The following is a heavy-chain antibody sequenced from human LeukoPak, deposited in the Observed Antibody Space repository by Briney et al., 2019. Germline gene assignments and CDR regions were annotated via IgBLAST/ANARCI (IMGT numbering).Heavy chain of an antibody. V-gene: IGHV3-30*04. Sequence: GRSLRLSCAASGFTFSLYTMHWVRQAPGKGLEWVALISHDGNNEYYADSVRGRFTISRDNSENTVHLQMNTLRSEDTAVYFCARPIVVVPAAIEWGYYYYYMDVWGKGTTVTVSS. CDR2: ISHDGNNE. D-gene: IGHD2-2*02. CDR1: GFTFSLYT. J-gene: IGHJ6*03. CDR3: ARPIVVVPAAIEWGYYYYYMDV.